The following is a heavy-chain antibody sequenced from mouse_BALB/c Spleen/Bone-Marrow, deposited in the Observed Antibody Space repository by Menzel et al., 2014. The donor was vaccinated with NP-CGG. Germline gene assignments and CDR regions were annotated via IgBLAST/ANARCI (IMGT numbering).Heavy chain of an antibody. CDR2: INPSNGRT. V-gene: IGHV1S81*02. J-gene: IGHJ1*01. CDR3: ARSGYWYIDV. Sequence: QVHVKQSGAELVKPGASVKLSCKASGYTFTSYWMHWVKQRPGQGLEWIGEINPSNGRTNYVEKFKSKATLSGDKSSSTVYMQHSSLTSEDSAVYYCARSGYWYIDVWGAGTTVTVSA. D-gene: IGHD3-1*01. CDR1: GYTFTSYW.